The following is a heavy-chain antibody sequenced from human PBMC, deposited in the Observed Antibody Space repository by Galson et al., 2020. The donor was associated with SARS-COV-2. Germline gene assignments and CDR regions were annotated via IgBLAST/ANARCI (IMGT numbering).Heavy chain of an antibody. J-gene: IGHJ4*02. D-gene: IGHD3-16*02. CDR1: GFSLSTSGVG. CDR3: AHSNYDYIWGSYHVFDY. CDR2: IYWDDAK. V-gene: IGHV2-5*02. Sequence: KMSGPTLVKPTQTLTLTCTFSGFSLSTSGVGVGWIRQPPGKALEWLALIYWDDAKRYSPSLKSRLTITKDTSKNQVVLRVTNMDPVDTATYYCAHSNYDYIWGSYHVFDYWGQGTLVTVSS.